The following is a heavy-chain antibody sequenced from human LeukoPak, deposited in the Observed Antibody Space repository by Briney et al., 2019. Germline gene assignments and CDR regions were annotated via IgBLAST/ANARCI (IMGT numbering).Heavy chain of an antibody. V-gene: IGHV3-53*01. CDR1: GFTFSSNY. Sequence: SGGSLRLSCAASGFTFSSNYMSWVRQAPGKGLECVSVIHSGGSTYYADSVKGRFTISRDSAKNTLYLQMNSLRAEDTAVYYCARVRGSWYVDYWGQGTLVTVSS. D-gene: IGHD6-13*01. CDR3: ARVRGSWYVDY. CDR2: IHSGGST. J-gene: IGHJ4*02.